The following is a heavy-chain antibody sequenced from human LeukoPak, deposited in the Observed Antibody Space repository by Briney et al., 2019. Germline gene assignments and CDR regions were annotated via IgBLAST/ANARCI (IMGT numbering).Heavy chain of an antibody. V-gene: IGHV1-69*05. D-gene: IGHD4-17*01. CDR2: IIPIFGTA. CDR1: GGTFSSYA. CDR3: ARTNDYGDYALLF. J-gene: IGHJ4*02. Sequence: EASVKDSCKASGGTFSSYAISWVRQAPGQGLEWMGGIIPIFGTANYAQKFQGRVTITTDESTSTAYMELSSLRSEDTAVYYCARTNDYGDYALLFWGQGTLVTVSS.